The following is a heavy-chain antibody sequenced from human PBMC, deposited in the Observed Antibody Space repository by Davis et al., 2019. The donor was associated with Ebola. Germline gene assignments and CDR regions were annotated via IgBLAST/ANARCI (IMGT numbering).Heavy chain of an antibody. J-gene: IGHJ6*02. CDR3: ARDFGYYDSSGYYYWYYGMDV. Sequence: GGSLRLSCAASGFTFSSYSMNWVRQAPGKGLEWVSSISSSSSYIYYADSVKGRFTISRDNSKNTLYLQMNSLRAEDTAVYYCARDFGYYDSSGYYYWYYGMDVWGQGTTVTVSS. CDR2: ISSSSSYI. V-gene: IGHV3-21*01. D-gene: IGHD3-22*01. CDR1: GFTFSSYS.